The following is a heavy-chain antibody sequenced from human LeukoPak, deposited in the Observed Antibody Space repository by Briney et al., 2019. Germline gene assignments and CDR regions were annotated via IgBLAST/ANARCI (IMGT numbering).Heavy chain of an antibody. CDR2: ISGSGGST. J-gene: IGHJ4*02. Sequence: PGGSLRLSCAASGFTFSSYAMSWVRQAPEKGLEWVSAISGSGGSTYYADSVKGRFTISRDNSKSTLYLQMNSLRAEDTAVYYCAKVAIGGTMIVVYFDYWGQGTLVTVSS. V-gene: IGHV3-23*01. D-gene: IGHD3-22*01. CDR3: AKVAIGGTMIVVYFDY. CDR1: GFTFSSYA.